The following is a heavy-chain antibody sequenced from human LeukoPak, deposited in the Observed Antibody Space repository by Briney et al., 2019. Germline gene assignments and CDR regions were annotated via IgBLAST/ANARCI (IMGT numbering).Heavy chain of an antibody. CDR2: IRYDGSNK. CDR1: GFTFTSYG. D-gene: IGHD4-17*01. V-gene: IGHV3-30*02. J-gene: IGHJ4*02. Sequence: QSGGSLRLSCVVSGFTFTSYGVHWVRQAPGKGLEWVAFIRYDGSNKYYADSVKGRFTISGDNSKNTLYLQMNSLRAEDTAVYYCARDGAVTNGRYFDYWGQGTLVTVSS. CDR3: ARDGAVTNGRYFDY.